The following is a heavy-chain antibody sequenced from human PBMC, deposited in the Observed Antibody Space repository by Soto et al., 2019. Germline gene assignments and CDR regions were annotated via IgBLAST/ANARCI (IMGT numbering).Heavy chain of an antibody. V-gene: IGHV4-31*03. Sequence: SETLSLTCTVSGGSISSGGYYWSWIRQHPGKGLEWIGYIYYSGSTYYNPSLKSRVTISVDTSKNQFSLKLSSVTAADTAVYYCARDFGYYGSGSRHWFDPWGQGTLVTVSS. CDR2: IYYSGST. CDR1: GGSISSGGYY. D-gene: IGHD3-10*01. J-gene: IGHJ5*02. CDR3: ARDFGYYGSGSRHWFDP.